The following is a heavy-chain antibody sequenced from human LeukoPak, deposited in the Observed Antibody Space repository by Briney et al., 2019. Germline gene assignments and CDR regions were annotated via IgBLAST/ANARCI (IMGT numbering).Heavy chain of an antibody. D-gene: IGHD3-16*01. CDR2: ISYDGSNK. CDR3: AKPGGKGSPFDY. V-gene: IGHV3-30*18. CDR1: GFTFSSYG. Sequence: GGSLRLSCAASGFTFSSYGMHWVRQAPGKGLEWVAVISYDGSNKYYADSVKGRFTISRDNSKNTLYLQMNSLRAEDTAVYYCAKPGGKGSPFDYWGQGTLVTVSS. J-gene: IGHJ4*02.